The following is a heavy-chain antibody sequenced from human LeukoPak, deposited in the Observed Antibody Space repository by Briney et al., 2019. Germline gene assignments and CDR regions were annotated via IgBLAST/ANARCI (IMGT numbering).Heavy chain of an antibody. CDR2: ISGSGGST. V-gene: IGHV3-23*01. CDR1: GFTFSTYA. D-gene: IGHD3-9*01. CDR3: AKSLARHTLTAHDAFDI. Sequence: GGSLRLSCAASGFTFSTYAVSWVRQAPGKGLEWVSSISGSGGSTSYADSVKGRFTISRDNSKNTLYLQMNSLRAEDTAVYYCAKSLARHTLTAHDAFDIWGQGTMVTVSS. J-gene: IGHJ3*02.